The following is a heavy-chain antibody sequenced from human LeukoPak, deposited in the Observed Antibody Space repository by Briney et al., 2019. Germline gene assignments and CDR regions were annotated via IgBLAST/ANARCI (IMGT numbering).Heavy chain of an antibody. CDR2: IYCSGST. J-gene: IGHJ6*02. Sequence: SETLSLTCTVSGGSISSSSYYWGWIRQPPGKGLEWIGYIYCSGSTNYNPSLKSRVTISVDTSKNQFSLKLSSVTAADTAVYYCARDQDGMDVWGQGTTVTVSS. V-gene: IGHV4-61*01. CDR3: ARDQDGMDV. CDR1: GGSISSSSYY.